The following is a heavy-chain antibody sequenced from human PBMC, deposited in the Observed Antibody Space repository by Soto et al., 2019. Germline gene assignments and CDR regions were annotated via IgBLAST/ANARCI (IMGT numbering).Heavy chain of an antibody. D-gene: IGHD1-20*01. J-gene: IGHJ6*03. Sequence: GGSLRLSCAASGFTFSSYGMHWVRQAPGKGLEWVAVIWYDGSNKYYADSVKGRFTISRDNSKNTLYLQMNSLRAEDTAVYYCAGAPDPITGTTPGYYYYYMDVWGKGTTVTVSS. CDR2: IWYDGSNK. V-gene: IGHV3-33*01. CDR1: GFTFSSYG. CDR3: AGAPDPITGTTPGYYYYYMDV.